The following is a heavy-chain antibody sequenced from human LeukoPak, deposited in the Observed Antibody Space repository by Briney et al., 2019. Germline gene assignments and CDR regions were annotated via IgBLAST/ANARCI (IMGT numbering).Heavy chain of an antibody. V-gene: IGHV4-38-2*02. CDR2: IYHGGST. J-gene: IGHJ4*02. D-gene: IGHD2-15*01. Sequence: SETLSLTCTVSGYSISSGYYWGWIRRPPGKGLEWIGNIYHGGSTYYNPSLKSRVTMSGDTSKNQFSLNLSSVTAADTAVYYCARVTSGSWFEGYFDYWGQGTLVTVSS. CDR3: ARVTSGSWFEGYFDY. CDR1: GYSISSGYY.